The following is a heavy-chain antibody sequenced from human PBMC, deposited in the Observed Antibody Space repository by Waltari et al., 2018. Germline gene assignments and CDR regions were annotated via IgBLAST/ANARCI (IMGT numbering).Heavy chain of an antibody. CDR3: ARDGDCSSTSCHLFRYYGMDV. V-gene: IGHV3-21*01. CDR2: ISSSSSYI. Sequence: EVQLVESGGGLVKPGGSLSLSCAASGFTFSSYSMNWVRQAPGTGLAWVSSISSSSSYIYYADSVKGRFTISRDNAKNSLYLQMNSLRAEDTAVYYCARDGDCSSTSCHLFRYYGMDVWGQGTTVTVSS. J-gene: IGHJ6*02. CDR1: GFTFSSYS. D-gene: IGHD2-2*01.